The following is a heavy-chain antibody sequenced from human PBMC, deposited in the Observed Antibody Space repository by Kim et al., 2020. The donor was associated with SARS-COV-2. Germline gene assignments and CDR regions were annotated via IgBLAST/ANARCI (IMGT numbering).Heavy chain of an antibody. Sequence: GGSLRLSCAASGFTFSNYVMSWVRQAPGKGLEWVAGISGSGTTYFTESVKGRFTISRDNSKNTLYLQMNSLRAEDTAIYYCAKDRLERRPHFFDYWGQGTLVTVSS. J-gene: IGHJ4*02. CDR2: ISGSGTT. CDR3: AKDRLERRPHFFDY. V-gene: IGHV3-23*01. CDR1: GFTFSNYV. D-gene: IGHD1-1*01.